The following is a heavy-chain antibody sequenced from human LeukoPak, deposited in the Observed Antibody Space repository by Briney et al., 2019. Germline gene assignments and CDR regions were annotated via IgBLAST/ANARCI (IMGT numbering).Heavy chain of an antibody. V-gene: IGHV4-34*01. CDR3: ARERCSSISCYSDAFDI. CDR1: GGSFSGYY. CDR2: IDHSGST. J-gene: IGHJ3*02. D-gene: IGHD2-2*01. Sequence: PSETLSLTCAVYGGSFSGYYWSWIRQPPGKGLEWIGEIDHSGSTNYNPSLKSRVTISVDTSKNQFSLKLSSVTAADTAVYYCARERCSSISCYSDAFDIWGQGTMVTVSS.